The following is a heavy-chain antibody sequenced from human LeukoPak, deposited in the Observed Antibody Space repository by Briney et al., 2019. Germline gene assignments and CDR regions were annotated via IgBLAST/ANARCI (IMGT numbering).Heavy chain of an antibody. CDR2: IWYDGSNK. CDR3: ARDSTWGAFDI. J-gene: IGHJ3*02. D-gene: IGHD7-27*01. V-gene: IGHV3-33*01. Sequence: GGSLRLSGAASGFTFSSYGMPWVRRAPGKGLEWVAVIWYDGSNKYYADSVKGRFTISRDNSKNTLYLQMNSLRAEDTAVYYCARDSTWGAFDIWGQGTMVTVSS. CDR1: GFTFSSYG.